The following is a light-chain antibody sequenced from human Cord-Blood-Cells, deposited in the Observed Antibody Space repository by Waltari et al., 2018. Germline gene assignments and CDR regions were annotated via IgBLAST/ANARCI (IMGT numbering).Light chain of an antibody. J-gene: IGLJ2*01. V-gene: IGLV3-1*01. CDR3: QGWDSSAVV. CDR1: KLGDKY. CDR2: QDS. Sequence: SYELTQPPSVSVSPGQTDSITCPGDKLGDKYACWYQPKPGQSPVLVIYQDSNRPSGLPDRFSGSNSGNTATLTISGTQAMDEADYSCQGWDSSAVVFCGGTKLTVL.